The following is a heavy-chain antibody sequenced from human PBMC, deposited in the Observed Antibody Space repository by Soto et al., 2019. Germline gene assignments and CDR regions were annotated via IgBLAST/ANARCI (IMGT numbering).Heavy chain of an antibody. V-gene: IGHV4-38-2*02. CDR1: GYSISSGYY. J-gene: IGHJ3*02. CDR2: IYHNGST. CDR3: ARDAPTMLRGVMAAFDI. D-gene: IGHD3-10*01. Sequence: PSETLSLTCAVSGYSISSGYYCGWIRQPPGEGLEWIGTIYHNGSTYYNPSLKSRVTISIDTSKNQFSLKLSSVTAADTALYYCARDAPTMLRGVMAAFDIWGQGTMVTVSS.